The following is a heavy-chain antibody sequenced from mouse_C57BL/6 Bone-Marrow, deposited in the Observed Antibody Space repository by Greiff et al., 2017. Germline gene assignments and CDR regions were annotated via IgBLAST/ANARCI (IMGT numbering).Heavy chain of an antibody. V-gene: IGHV5-9-1*02. CDR2: ISSGGDYI. Sequence: DVMLVESGEGLVKPGGSLKLSCAASGFTFSSYAMSWVRQTPEKRLEWVAYISSGGDYIYYADTVKGRFTISRDNARNTLYLQMSSLKSEDTAMYYCTRETTVVAHYAMDYWGQGTSVTVSS. CDR1: GFTFSSYA. J-gene: IGHJ4*01. CDR3: TRETTVVAHYAMDY. D-gene: IGHD1-1*01.